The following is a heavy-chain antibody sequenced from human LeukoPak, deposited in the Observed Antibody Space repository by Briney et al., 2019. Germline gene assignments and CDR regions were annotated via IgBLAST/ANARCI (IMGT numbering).Heavy chain of an antibody. CDR3: AREGTYYYDSSGYRAFDY. V-gene: IGHV1-8*01. CDR2: MNPNNGNT. CDR1: GYSFTSYD. Sequence: ASVKVSCKASGYSFTSYDINWVRQATGQGLEWMGWMNPNNGNTGYAQKFQGRVTMTRNTSISTAYMELSSLRSEDTAVYYCAREGTYYYDSSGYRAFDYWGQGTLVTVSS. D-gene: IGHD3-22*01. J-gene: IGHJ4*02.